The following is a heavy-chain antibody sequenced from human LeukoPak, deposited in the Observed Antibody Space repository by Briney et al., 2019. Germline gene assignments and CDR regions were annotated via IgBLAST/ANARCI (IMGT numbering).Heavy chain of an antibody. Sequence: PGGSLRLSCAASGFTFSSYAMSWVRQAPGKGLEWVSAISGSGGSTYYADSVKGRFTISGDNSKNTLYLQMNSLRAEDTAVYYCAKGGHRVVIISAHFQHWGQGTLVTVSS. J-gene: IGHJ1*01. CDR3: AKGGHRVVIISAHFQH. CDR1: GFTFSSYA. CDR2: ISGSGGST. D-gene: IGHD3-22*01. V-gene: IGHV3-23*01.